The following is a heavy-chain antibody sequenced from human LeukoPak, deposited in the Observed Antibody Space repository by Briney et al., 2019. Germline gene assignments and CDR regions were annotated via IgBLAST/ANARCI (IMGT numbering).Heavy chain of an antibody. J-gene: IGHJ4*02. CDR2: IYYSGST. CDR1: GGSLSSGDYY. CDR3: ARAPVLLWFGEFVYYFDY. Sequence: PSQTLSLTCTVSGGSLSSGDYYWRWIRQPPGRGLEWLGYIYYSGSTYYNPSLKSRVTISVDKSKKQISMKLSSVTAADTAVYYCARAPVLLWFGEFVYYFDYCGQGTLVTVSS. D-gene: IGHD3-10*01. V-gene: IGHV4-30-4*01.